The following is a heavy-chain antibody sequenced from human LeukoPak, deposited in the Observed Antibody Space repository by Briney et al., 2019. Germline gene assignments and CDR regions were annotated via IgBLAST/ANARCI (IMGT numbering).Heavy chain of an antibody. Sequence: PGGSLRLSCTASGFTFGDYAMSWFRQAPGKGLEWVGFIRSKAYGGTTEYAASVKGRFTISRDDSKSIAYLQMNSLKTEDTAVYYCTRDPAQFLGYCDADCRFDYWGQGTLVTVSS. CDR3: TRDPAQFLGYCDADCRFDY. V-gene: IGHV3-49*03. D-gene: IGHD2-21*02. J-gene: IGHJ4*02. CDR2: IRSKAYGGTT. CDR1: GFTFGDYA.